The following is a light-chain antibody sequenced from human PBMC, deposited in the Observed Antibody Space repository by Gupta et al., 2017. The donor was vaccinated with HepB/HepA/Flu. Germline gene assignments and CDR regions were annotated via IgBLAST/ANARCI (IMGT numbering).Light chain of an antibody. CDR3: CSYAGSSTCV. J-gene: IGLJ1*01. CDR1: SSDVGSYNL. Sequence: QSALTQPASVSGSPGQSITISCTGTSSDVGSYNLVSWYQQHPGKPPKLMIYEVSKRPSGVASRFSASKAGNTASLTISALQAEDAADYYCCSYAGSSTCVFGTGTKVTVL. V-gene: IGLV2-23*02. CDR2: EVS.